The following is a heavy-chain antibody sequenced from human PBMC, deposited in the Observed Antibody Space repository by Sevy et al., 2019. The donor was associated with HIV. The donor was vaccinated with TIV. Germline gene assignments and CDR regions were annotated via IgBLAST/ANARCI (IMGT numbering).Heavy chain of an antibody. CDR3: ARLRVIASAPYYFDY. D-gene: IGHD2-21*01. V-gene: IGHV3-11*06. Sequence: GGSLRLSCAASGLIFSDYYMGWVRQAPGKGLEWVADFSSGNTYTNYADSVKGRFTISRDNAKKSLYLQMNTLRAEDTAVYYCARLRVIASAPYYFDYWGQGALVTVSS. J-gene: IGHJ4*02. CDR1: GLIFSDYY. CDR2: FSSGNTYT.